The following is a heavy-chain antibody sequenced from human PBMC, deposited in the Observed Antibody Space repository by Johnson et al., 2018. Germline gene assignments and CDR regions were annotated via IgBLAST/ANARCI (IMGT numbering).Heavy chain of an antibody. CDR3: EKDGLEVPAPMCYNQNYYMDV. CDR2: ISDGGGHT. J-gene: IGHJ6*03. V-gene: IGHV3-23*01. Sequence: VQLQESGGGLVQPGGSLRLSCAGSGFTFSSFAKRWVRQAPGKGLDWVSAISDGGGHTYSADSVKGRFTLSRDNSKNTMYRQVIGLSAEDTAVYYCEKDGLEVPAPMCYNQNYYMDVWGKGTTVTVSS. CDR1: GFTFSSFA. D-gene: IGHD2-2*01.